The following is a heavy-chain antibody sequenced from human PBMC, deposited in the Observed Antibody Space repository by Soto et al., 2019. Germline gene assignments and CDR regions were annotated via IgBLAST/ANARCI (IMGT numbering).Heavy chain of an antibody. CDR2: IFASGTT. V-gene: IGHV4-4*07. CDR3: ARESRWGSFDY. D-gene: IGHD2-21*01. J-gene: IGHJ4*02. Sequence: QVQLQESGPGLVKPSETLSLTCTVSGGSIGENYWSWMRQPAGKGLEWIGRIFASGTTNYNPSLKSRVTLSIDMSKKYFSLKLTSVTAADTAVYYCARESRWGSFDYWGQGDLVTVSP. CDR1: GGSIGENY.